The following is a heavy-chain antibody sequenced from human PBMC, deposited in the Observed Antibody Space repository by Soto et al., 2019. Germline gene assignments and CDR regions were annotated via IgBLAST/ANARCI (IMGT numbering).Heavy chain of an antibody. CDR1: GWSFSGYY. J-gene: IGHJ5*02. Sequence: SETLSLTCAVYGWSFSGYYWSWIRQPPGKGLEWFGEINHSGSTNYNPSLKSRVTISVDTSKNQFSLKLSSVTAADTAVYYCARIPLRIGILTGYYRARWFDPWGQGTLVTVSS. CDR3: ARIPLRIGILTGYYRARWFDP. V-gene: IGHV4-34*01. CDR2: INHSGST. D-gene: IGHD3-9*01.